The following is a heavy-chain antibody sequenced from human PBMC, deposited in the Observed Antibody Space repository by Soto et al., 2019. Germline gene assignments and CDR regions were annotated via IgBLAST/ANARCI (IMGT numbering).Heavy chain of an antibody. CDR1: GVSIHNSHSF. CDR3: GRVVEGATRHTDFDS. V-gene: IGHV4-39*01. J-gene: IGHJ5*01. Sequence: TLSLTCAVSGVSIHNSHSFWGWIRQPPGKGLEFIGSVYYSGGANYNPSLKSRVTVSIDTSNNQFSLRVNSVTAADTAVYYCGRVVEGATRHTDFDSWGQGILVTVSS. CDR2: VYYSGGA. D-gene: IGHD2-15*01.